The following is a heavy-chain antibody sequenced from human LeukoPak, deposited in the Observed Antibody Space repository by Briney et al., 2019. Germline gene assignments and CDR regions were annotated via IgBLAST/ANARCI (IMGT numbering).Heavy chain of an antibody. Sequence: PSETLSLTCTVSGGSMSSDYWNWIRQPPGKGLEWVGYILYSGGTNYNPSLKSRATISIDTSKNQFSLKLSSVTAADTAVYYCARRGDGGFWYFDLWGRGTLVTVSS. CDR1: GGSMSSDY. CDR3: ARRGDGGFWYFDL. D-gene: IGHD3-16*01. J-gene: IGHJ2*01. CDR2: ILYSGGT. V-gene: IGHV4-59*08.